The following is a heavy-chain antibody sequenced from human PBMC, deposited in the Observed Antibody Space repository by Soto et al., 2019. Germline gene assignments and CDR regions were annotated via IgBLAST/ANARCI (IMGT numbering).Heavy chain of an antibody. Sequence: SVKVSCKASGGTFSSYAISWVRQAPGQGLEWMGGIVPIYGTTNYAQKFQGRVTMTADESTSTAYMELSSLRSDDTAVYYCARVKYSPPYYYYYGMVFWGQGITVTVAS. CDR1: GGTFSSYA. CDR2: IVPIYGTT. CDR3: ARVKYSPPYYYYYGMVF. D-gene: IGHD5-18*01. J-gene: IGHJ6*02. V-gene: IGHV1-69*13.